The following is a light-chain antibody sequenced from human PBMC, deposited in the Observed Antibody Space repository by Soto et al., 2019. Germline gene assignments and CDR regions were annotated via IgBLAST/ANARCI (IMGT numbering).Light chain of an antibody. Sequence: DIVLTQTPLSSPVTLGQPASISCRSSQSLVYSDGNTYLSWLQQRPAQPPRLLIYQVSNRFSRVPDRFSGSGAGTDFTLKISRVDAEDVGVYYGVQFAHFPRTFGQGTKVEIK. CDR2: QVS. CDR1: QSLVYSDGNTY. V-gene: IGKV2-24*01. J-gene: IGKJ1*01. CDR3: VQFAHFPRT.